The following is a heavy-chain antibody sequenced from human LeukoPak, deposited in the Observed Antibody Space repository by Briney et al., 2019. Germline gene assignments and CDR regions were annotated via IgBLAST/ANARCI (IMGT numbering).Heavy chain of an antibody. J-gene: IGHJ4*02. CDR1: GGSFSSFY. CDR2: IYPSGST. Sequence: SETLSLTCTVSGGSFSSFYWTWIRQTAEKGLEWIGRIYPSGSTNYNPSLKNGVTMSIDTSKNQFSLRLTSVTAADTAVYYCARGVLEWLFDFWGQGTLVTVSS. V-gene: IGHV4-4*07. D-gene: IGHD3-3*01. CDR3: ARGVLEWLFDF.